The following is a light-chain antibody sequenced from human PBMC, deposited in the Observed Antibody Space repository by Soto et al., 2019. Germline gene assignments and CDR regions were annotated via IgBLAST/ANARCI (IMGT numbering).Light chain of an antibody. CDR1: QGISSY. CDR2: AAS. Sequence: AIRMTPSPSSLSASTGDRVTITCRASQGISSYLAWYQQKPGKAPKRLIYAASSLQSGVPSRFSGSGSGTEFTLTISSLQPEDFATYYCQQLNSYPITCGQGTRREIK. V-gene: IGKV1-8*01. J-gene: IGKJ5*01. CDR3: QQLNSYPIT.